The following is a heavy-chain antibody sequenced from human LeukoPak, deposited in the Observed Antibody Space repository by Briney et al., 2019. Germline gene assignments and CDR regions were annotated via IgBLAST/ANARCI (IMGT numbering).Heavy chain of an antibody. CDR3: ARGSNFFDY. V-gene: IGHV4-31*11. Sequence: SQTLSLACAVSGGSISSADFYWSWIRQHPGKGLEWIGFIYYSGSAYYNPSLKSRVSISIDTSKNQFSLTLNSVTAADTAVYYCARGSNFFDYWGQGTLVTVSS. J-gene: IGHJ4*02. CDR1: GGSISSADFY. CDR2: IYYSGSA.